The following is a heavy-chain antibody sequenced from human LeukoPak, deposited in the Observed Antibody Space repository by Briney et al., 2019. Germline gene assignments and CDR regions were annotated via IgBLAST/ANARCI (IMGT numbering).Heavy chain of an antibody. Sequence: PGGSLRLSCAASGFTFSNAWMSWVRQAPGKGLEWVGRIKSKTDGGTTDYAAPVKGRFTISRDDSKNSLYLQMNSLKIEDTAVYYCTTDSADWFEVPYFDYWGQGTLVTVSS. J-gene: IGHJ4*02. V-gene: IGHV3-15*01. D-gene: IGHD3-9*01. CDR3: TTDSADWFEVPYFDY. CDR1: GFTFSNAW. CDR2: IKSKTDGGTT.